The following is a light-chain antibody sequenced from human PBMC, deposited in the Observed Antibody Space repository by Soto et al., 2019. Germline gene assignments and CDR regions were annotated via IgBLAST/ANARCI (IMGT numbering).Light chain of an antibody. Sequence: DIQMTQSPSTLSGSVGDRVTITCRASRTISSGLAWYQQKPGKAPKLLIYTASTLKSGVPSRFSGSRSGTEFTLTISSLQPDDFATYYCQQYNSYSWTFGQGTKVELK. CDR2: TAS. CDR3: QQYNSYSWT. V-gene: IGKV1-5*03. CDR1: RTISSG. J-gene: IGKJ1*01.